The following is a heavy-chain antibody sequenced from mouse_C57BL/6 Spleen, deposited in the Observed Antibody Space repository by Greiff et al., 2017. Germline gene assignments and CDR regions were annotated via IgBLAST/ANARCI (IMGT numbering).Heavy chain of an antibody. CDR3: ARGLSSYYFDY. V-gene: IGHV5-6*01. Sequence: EVKLVESGGDLVKPGGSLKLSCAASGFTFSSYGMSWVRQTPDKRLEWVATISSGGSYTYYPDSVKGRFTISRDNAKNTLYLQMSSLKSEDTAMYYCARGLSSYYFDYWGQGTTLTVSS. J-gene: IGHJ2*01. CDR1: GFTFSSYG. D-gene: IGHD1-1*01. CDR2: ISSGGSYT.